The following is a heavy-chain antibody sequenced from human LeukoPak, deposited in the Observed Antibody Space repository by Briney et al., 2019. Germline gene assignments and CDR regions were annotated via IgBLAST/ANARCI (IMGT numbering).Heavy chain of an antibody. Sequence: ASVKVSSKASGYTFTSYDINWVRQATGQGLEWMGWMNPNSGNTGYAQKFQGRVTMTRNTSISTAYMELSSLRSDDTAVYYCARDRHTTSTAFDIWGQGTMVTVSS. CDR1: GYTFTSYD. CDR3: ARDRHTTSTAFDI. J-gene: IGHJ3*02. V-gene: IGHV1-8*01. CDR2: MNPNSGNT. D-gene: IGHD1-1*01.